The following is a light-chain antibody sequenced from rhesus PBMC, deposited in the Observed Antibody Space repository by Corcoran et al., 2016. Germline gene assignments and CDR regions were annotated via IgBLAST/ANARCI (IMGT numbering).Light chain of an antibody. Sequence: DIQMTQSPSSLSASVGDRVTVTCRASQGINKELSWYQQKPGKAPTLLIDAASRLQKGVASRFSGRGSGTDYTLPISSLQPEDVASYYCLQDYTTPFTFGPGTKLDIK. J-gene: IGKJ3*01. CDR2: AAS. CDR1: QGINKE. V-gene: IGKV1-94*01. CDR3: LQDYTTPFT.